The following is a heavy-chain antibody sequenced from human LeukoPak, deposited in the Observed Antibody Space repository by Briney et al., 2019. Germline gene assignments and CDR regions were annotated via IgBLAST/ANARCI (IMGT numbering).Heavy chain of an antibody. J-gene: IGHJ5*01. V-gene: IGHV4-31*03. D-gene: IGHD3-22*01. CDR3: ARGGAVRQYYYESSGYYFDF. CDR2: IYYSGTT. CDR1: GGSMTSGGYY. Sequence: PSQTLSLTCTVSGGSMTSGGYYWAWIRQHPGKGLEWIGHIYYSGTTYYNASLRRRLSLSVATSKTQCSLTLSSVTAADTALYYCARGGAVRQYYYESSGYYFDFWGQGDLVTVS.